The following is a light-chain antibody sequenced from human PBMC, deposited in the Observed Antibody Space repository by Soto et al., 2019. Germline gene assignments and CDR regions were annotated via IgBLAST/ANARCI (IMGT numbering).Light chain of an antibody. Sequence: DIQLTQSPSILSASVGDRITITCRASQGIGNWLAWFQQKPGTAPKLLLHRASILDGGVPSRCSGSASGTVFTLTITRLPPDDFANYYCQQYYSYWTFGQGTKVEI. J-gene: IGKJ1*01. CDR1: QGIGNW. CDR2: RAS. V-gene: IGKV1-5*03. CDR3: QQYYSYWT.